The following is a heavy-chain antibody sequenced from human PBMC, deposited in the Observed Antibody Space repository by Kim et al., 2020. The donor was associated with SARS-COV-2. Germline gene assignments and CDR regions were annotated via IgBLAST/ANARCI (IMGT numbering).Heavy chain of an antibody. D-gene: IGHD6-19*01. CDR2: IWYDGSNK. CDR1: GFSFSSYG. CDR3: ARDVRIAVAGMVDY. J-gene: IGHJ4*02. V-gene: IGHV3-33*01. Sequence: GGSLRLSCAASGFSFSSYGMHWVRQAPGKGLEWVAVIWYDGSNKYYADSVKGRFTISRDNSKNTLYLQMNSLRAEDTAVYYCARDVRIAVAGMVDYWGQGTLVTVSS.